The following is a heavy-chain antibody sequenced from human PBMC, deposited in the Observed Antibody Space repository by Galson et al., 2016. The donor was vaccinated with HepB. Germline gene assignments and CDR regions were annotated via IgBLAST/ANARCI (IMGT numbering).Heavy chain of an antibody. Sequence: SVKVSCKASGYTFTNYYIHWVRQAPGQGLEWVGDINPSGTSTSYAQKFQGRVTVSRDTSTSTVYMELSSLRSEDTAVYYCARDLYSISSGQEGMDIGGQGTTVAVAS. CDR2: INPSGTST. CDR1: GYTFTNYY. D-gene: IGHD2-8*01. V-gene: IGHV1-46*01. CDR3: ARDLYSISSGQEGMDI. J-gene: IGHJ6*02.